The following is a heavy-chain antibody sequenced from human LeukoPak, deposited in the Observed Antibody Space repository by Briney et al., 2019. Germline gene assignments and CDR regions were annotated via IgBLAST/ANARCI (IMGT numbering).Heavy chain of an antibody. Sequence: SQTLSLTCAVSGGSISSGGYSWSWIRQPPGKGLEWIGYIYHSGSTYYNPSLKSRVTISVDRSKNQFSLKLSSVTAADTAVYYCAREIFGDSGTWFDPWGQGTLVTVSS. CDR1: GGSISSGGYS. J-gene: IGHJ5*02. CDR2: IYHSGST. CDR3: AREIFGDSGTWFDP. V-gene: IGHV4-30-2*01. D-gene: IGHD3-16*01.